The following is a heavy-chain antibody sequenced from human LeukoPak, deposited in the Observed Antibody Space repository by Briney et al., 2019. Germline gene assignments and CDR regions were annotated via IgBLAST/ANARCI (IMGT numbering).Heavy chain of an antibody. Sequence: GGSLRLFCAASGFTFSSCWVSWVRQARGKGLEWVANIKQDGSEKYYVDSVKGRFTISRDNAKNSLYLRMNSLRAEDTAVYYCARVSITMVRGVQYDYWGQGTLVTVSS. CDR2: IKQDGSEK. V-gene: IGHV3-7*01. CDR1: GFTFSSCW. CDR3: ARVSITMVRGVQYDY. J-gene: IGHJ4*02. D-gene: IGHD3-10*01.